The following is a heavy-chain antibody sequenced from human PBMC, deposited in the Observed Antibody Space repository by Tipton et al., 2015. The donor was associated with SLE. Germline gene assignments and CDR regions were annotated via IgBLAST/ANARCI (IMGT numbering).Heavy chain of an antibody. V-gene: IGHV4-61*02. Sequence: LSLTCTVSGGSISSGSYYWSWIRQPAGKGLEWIGRIYTSGSTNYNPSLKSRVTISVDTSKNQFSLKLSSVTAADTAVYYCARERLYSSSWFSDWGQGTLVTVSS. D-gene: IGHD6-13*01. CDR2: IYTSGST. CDR3: ARERLYSSSWFSD. J-gene: IGHJ4*02. CDR1: GGSISSGSYY.